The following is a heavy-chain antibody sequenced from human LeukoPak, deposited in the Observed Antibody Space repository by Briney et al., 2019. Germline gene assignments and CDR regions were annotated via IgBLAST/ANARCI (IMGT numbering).Heavy chain of an antibody. Sequence: GASVKVTCKASGGTFSSYAISWVRQAPGQGLEWMGRIIPILGIANYAQKFQGRVTITADKSTSTAYMELSSLRSEDTAVYYCAGRLILIGNWFDPWGQGTLVTVSS. D-gene: IGHD3-10*01. CDR3: AGRLILIGNWFDP. V-gene: IGHV1-69*04. CDR1: GGTFSSYA. CDR2: IIPILGIA. J-gene: IGHJ5*02.